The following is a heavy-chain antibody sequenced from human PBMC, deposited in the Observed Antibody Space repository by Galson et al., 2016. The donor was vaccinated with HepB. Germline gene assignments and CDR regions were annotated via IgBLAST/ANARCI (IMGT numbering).Heavy chain of an antibody. CDR2: IKQDGSEK. D-gene: IGHD6-13*01. J-gene: IGHJ4*02. CDR1: GFTFSSYW. Sequence: SLRLSCAASGFTFSSYWMSWVRQAPGKGLEWLANIKQDGSEKYYVDSVRGRFTISRDNAMNSLYLHMSGLRAEDTALYYCTRTISATAGIDWGQGTLVTVSS. V-gene: IGHV3-7*04. CDR3: TRTISATAGID.